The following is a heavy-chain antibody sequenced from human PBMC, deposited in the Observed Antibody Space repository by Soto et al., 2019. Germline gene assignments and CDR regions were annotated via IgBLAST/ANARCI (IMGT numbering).Heavy chain of an antibody. J-gene: IGHJ4*02. CDR3: AREGIAVAGSDDY. CDR2: ISSSSSYI. CDR1: GFTFSSYS. V-gene: IGHV3-21*01. Sequence: EVQLVESGGGLVKPGGSLRLSCAASGFTFSSYSMNWVRQAPGKGLEWVSSISSSSSYIYYADSVKGRFTISRDNAKNSLYLQMNSLRAEDTAVYYCAREGIAVAGSDDYWGQGTLVTVSS. D-gene: IGHD6-19*01.